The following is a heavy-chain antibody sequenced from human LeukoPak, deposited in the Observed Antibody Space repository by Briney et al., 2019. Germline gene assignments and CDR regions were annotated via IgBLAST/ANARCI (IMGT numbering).Heavy chain of an antibody. D-gene: IGHD4-17*01. Sequence: ASVKVSCKVSGYTLTELSMQWVRQAPGKGLEWMGGFDPEDGETIYAQKFQGRVTMTEDTSTDTAYMELSSLRSEDPAVSDSATFAVTKWWYFDVWGRGTLVTASS. CDR1: GYTLTELS. CDR2: FDPEDGET. V-gene: IGHV1-24*01. CDR3: ATFAVTKWWYFDV. J-gene: IGHJ2*01.